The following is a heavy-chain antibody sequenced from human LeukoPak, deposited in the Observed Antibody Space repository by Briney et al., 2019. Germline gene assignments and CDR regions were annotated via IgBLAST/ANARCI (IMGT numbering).Heavy chain of an antibody. J-gene: IGHJ4*02. Sequence: SVKVSCKASGGTFSSYAISWVRQAPGQGLEWMGGIIPIFGTAKYAQKFQGRVTITADESTSTAYMEVSSLRSEDTAVYYCARRGIAVAGTDGFDYWGQGTLVTVSS. CDR1: GGTFSSYA. CDR3: ARRGIAVAGTDGFDY. CDR2: IIPIFGTA. V-gene: IGHV1-69*13. D-gene: IGHD6-19*01.